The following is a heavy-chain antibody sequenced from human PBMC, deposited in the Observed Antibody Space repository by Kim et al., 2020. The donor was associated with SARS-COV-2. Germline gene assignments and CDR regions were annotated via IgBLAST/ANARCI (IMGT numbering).Heavy chain of an antibody. D-gene: IGHD5-18*01. CDR3: ARERYSYGYRWFDP. Sequence: ADSVKGRLTNSRDNAKNSLYLQMNSLRDEDTAVYYCARERYSYGYRWFDPWGQGTLVTVSS. J-gene: IGHJ5*02. V-gene: IGHV3-48*02.